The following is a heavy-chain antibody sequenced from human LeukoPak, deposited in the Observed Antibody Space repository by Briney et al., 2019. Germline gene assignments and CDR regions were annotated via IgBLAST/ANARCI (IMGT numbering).Heavy chain of an antibody. D-gene: IGHD3-10*01. J-gene: IGHJ4*02. V-gene: IGHV3-7*01. CDR1: GFTLSSHW. CDR3: ARHRSGPATSADLDY. Sequence: PGGSLRLSCAASGFTLSSHWMSWVRQAPGKGREWVANIKQDGSDKYYVDSVKGRFTISRANTKNSLDLQMNSPTAEATAVYYCARHRSGPATSADLDYWGQGTLVTVSS. CDR2: IKQDGSDK.